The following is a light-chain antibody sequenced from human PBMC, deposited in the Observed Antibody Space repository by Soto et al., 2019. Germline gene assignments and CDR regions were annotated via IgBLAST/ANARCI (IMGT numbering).Light chain of an antibody. CDR1: QSISSY. J-gene: IGKJ1*01. CDR3: QQSYSTWT. CDR2: AAS. Sequence: IHMTHSPSSLSASLRDRFTITCRASQSISSYLNWYQQKPGKAPKLLIYAASSLQSGVPSRFSGSGSGTDFTLTISSLQPEDFATYYCQQSYSTWTFGQGTKVDIK. V-gene: IGKV1-39*01.